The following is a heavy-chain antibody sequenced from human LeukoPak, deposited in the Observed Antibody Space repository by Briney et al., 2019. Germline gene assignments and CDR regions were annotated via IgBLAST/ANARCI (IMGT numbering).Heavy chain of an antibody. J-gene: IGHJ4*02. CDR1: EFTFSSYA. CDR3: AKGGYTGAYSDYYYFDY. V-gene: IGHV3-23*01. CDR2: ISGSGYST. Sequence: GGSLRLSCAASEFTFSSYAMSWVRQAPGEGLEWVSAISGSGYSTYYADSVKGRFTISRDNSKNTLYLQMNSLRAEDTAVYYCAKGGYTGAYSDYYYFDYWGQGTLVTVSS. D-gene: IGHD4-11*01.